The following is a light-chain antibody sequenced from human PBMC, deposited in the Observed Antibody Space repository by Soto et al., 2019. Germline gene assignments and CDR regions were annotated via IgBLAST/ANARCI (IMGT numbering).Light chain of an antibody. CDR2: EAN. J-gene: IGLJ2*01. Sequence: QSALTQPASVSGSPGQSSTISCTGTTNDLGGYNLVSWYQQHPGKAPKLMIHEANKRPSGVSDRFSGSKSGNTASLTISPLQSEDEADYSCCSFAGGATFVFGGGTKLTVL. CDR1: TNDLGGYNL. V-gene: IGLV2-23*02. CDR3: CSFAGGATFV.